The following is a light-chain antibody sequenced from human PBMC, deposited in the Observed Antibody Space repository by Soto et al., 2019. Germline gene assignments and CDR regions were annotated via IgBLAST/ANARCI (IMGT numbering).Light chain of an antibody. CDR3: HQSHGIPYT. V-gene: IGKV1-39*01. CDR2: AAS. J-gene: IGKJ2*01. CDR1: QTISTY. Sequence: DIQMTQSPSSLSASVGDRVTITCRASQTISTYLNWYQQEPGKAPKLLIYAASSLQSGVPSRFSASGSGTDFTLTISSLQLEGFAAYYCHQSHGIPYTFGQGTKLEIK.